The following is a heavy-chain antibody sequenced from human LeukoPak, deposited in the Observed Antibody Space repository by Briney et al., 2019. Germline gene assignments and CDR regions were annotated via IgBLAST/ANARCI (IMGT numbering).Heavy chain of an antibody. D-gene: IGHD3-10*01. V-gene: IGHV1-46*01. CDR3: ARIGGPAYYYGSGSPRGAFDI. CDR1: GYTFTSYY. CDR2: IGPSGGST. J-gene: IGHJ3*02. Sequence: ASVKVSCKASGYTFTSYYMHWVRQAPGQGLEWMGIIGPSGGSTSYAQKFQGRVTMTRDTSTSTVYMELSSLRSEDTAVYYCARIGGPAYYYGSGSPRGAFDIWGQGTMVTVSS.